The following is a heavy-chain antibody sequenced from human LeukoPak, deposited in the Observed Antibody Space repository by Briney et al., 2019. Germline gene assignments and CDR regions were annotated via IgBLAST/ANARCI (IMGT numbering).Heavy chain of an antibody. CDR1: GFSFSRYW. D-gene: IGHD2-2*01. Sequence: PVGSLRLSCADSGFSFSRYWMQWDPPAPGTGLVTVSRITRYGTGTTYADSVKGRFTISRDNAKNTLYLQMNSLRAEDTAVYCCARDRAYQLDYWGQGTLVTVSS. J-gene: IGHJ4*02. V-gene: IGHV3-74*01. CDR2: ITRYGTGT. CDR3: ARDRAYQLDY.